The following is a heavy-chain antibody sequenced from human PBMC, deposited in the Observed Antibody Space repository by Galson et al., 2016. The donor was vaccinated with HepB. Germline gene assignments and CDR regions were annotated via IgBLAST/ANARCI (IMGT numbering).Heavy chain of an antibody. D-gene: IGHD3-22*01. CDR1: GYSFSRYW. V-gene: IGHV5-51*01. CDR2: IFPGDSDS. Sequence: QSGAEVKEPGESLKISCKGSGYSFSRYWIGWVRQRPGTGLEWMGVIFPGDSDSRYNPSFEGQVTFSVDKSISTAYRQWSSLAASDTAMYFCARQLNGYFFDFWGQGTRITVSS. CDR3: ARQLNGYFFDF. J-gene: IGHJ4*02.